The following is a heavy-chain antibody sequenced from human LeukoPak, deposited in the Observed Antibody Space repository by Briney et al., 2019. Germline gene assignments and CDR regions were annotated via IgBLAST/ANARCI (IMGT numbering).Heavy chain of an antibody. V-gene: IGHV4-38-2*02. D-gene: IGHD4-17*01. J-gene: IGHJ6*03. CDR1: GYSISSGYY. CDR2: INHSGST. CDR3: ARGLKDPDYGDYFYYYYYMDV. Sequence: SETLSLTCTVSGYSISSGYYWSWIRQPPGKGLEWIGEINHSGSTNYNPSLKSRVTISVDTSKNQFSLKLSSVTAADTAVYYCARGLKDPDYGDYFYYYYYMDVWGKGTTVTVSS.